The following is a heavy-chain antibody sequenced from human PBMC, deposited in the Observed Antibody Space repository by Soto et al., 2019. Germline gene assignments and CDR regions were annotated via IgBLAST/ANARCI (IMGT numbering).Heavy chain of an antibody. V-gene: IGHV4-39*01. CDR3: ARLEGLATISYYLDY. CDR1: GDSINSDNNY. CDR2: IDYRGNT. D-gene: IGHD3-9*01. J-gene: IGHJ4*02. Sequence: QLQLQESGPGLVTPSETLSLTCSVSGDSINSDNNYWDWLRQPPGKALEWIGSIDYRGNTCYNPSPEPRVRIPLDKTKCVSARKLNTVPSAYAAGYFWARLEGLATISYYLDYWAQGTLVSVSS.